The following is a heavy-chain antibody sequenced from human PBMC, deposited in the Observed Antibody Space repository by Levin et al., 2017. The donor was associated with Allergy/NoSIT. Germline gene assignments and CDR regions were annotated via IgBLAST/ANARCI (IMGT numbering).Heavy chain of an antibody. Sequence: GGSLRLSCAASGFTVGSDSMSWVRQALGKGLEWVSVIYTGGGTFYADSVKGRFTISRDNSRNTLYLQLSSLRAEDTAVYHCARGGAAAGYFDYWGQGTLVTVSS. D-gene: IGHD6-13*01. CDR1: GFTVGSDS. J-gene: IGHJ4*02. CDR2: IYTGGGT. CDR3: ARGGAAAGYFDY. V-gene: IGHV3-66*01.